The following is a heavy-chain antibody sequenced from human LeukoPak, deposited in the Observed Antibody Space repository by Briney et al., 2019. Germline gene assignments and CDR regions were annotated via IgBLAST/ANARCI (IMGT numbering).Heavy chain of an antibody. D-gene: IGHD4-17*01. J-gene: IGHJ4*02. Sequence: PSETLSLTCAVYGGSFSGYYWSWIRQPPGKGLEWIGEINHSGSTNYNPSLKSRVTISADTSKNQFSLKLSSVTAADTAVYYCATTTIRLGYWGQGALVTVSS. V-gene: IGHV4-34*01. CDR1: GGSFSGYY. CDR3: ATTTIRLGY. CDR2: INHSGST.